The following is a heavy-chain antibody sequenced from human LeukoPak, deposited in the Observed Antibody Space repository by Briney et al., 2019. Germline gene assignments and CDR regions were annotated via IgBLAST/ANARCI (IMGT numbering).Heavy chain of an antibody. J-gene: IGHJ4*02. CDR1: GYSFTSYY. Sequence: GESLKISCKASGYSFTSYYIGWVRQMPGKGLEWMGIIYPGDSDTRYSPSFQGQVTISADKSITTAYLQWSSLKASDTAIYYCARDSSGYYYFDYWGQGTLVTVSS. CDR3: ARDSSGYYYFDY. V-gene: IGHV5-51*01. CDR2: IYPGDSDT. D-gene: IGHD3-22*01.